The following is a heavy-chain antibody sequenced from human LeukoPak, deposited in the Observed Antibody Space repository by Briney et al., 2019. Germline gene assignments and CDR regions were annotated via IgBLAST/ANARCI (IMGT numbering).Heavy chain of an antibody. J-gene: IGHJ4*02. CDR2: ISGSGTYT. CDR1: GLTFSSYA. Sequence: GGSLRLSCVGSGLTFSSYAMSWVRQAPGKGLEWVSAISGSGTYTYYADSVKGRFTISRDNSKNTLYLQLNSLRADDTAVYYCAKRAARGAAAITGKVDYWGQGTLVTVSS. CDR3: AKRAARGAAAITGKVDY. D-gene: IGHD2-2*02. V-gene: IGHV3-23*01.